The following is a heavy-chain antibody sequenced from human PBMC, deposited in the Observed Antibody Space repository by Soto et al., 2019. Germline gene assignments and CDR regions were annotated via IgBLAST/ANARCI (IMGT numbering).Heavy chain of an antibody. CDR1: GGSISSYY. CDR2: IYYSGST. CDR3: ARKMTTVTTWYFDY. J-gene: IGHJ4*02. D-gene: IGHD4-17*01. Sequence: SETLSLTCTVSGGSISSYYWSWIRQPPGKGLEWIGYIYYSGSTNYNPSLKSRVTISVDTSKNQFSLKLSSVTAADTAVYYCARKMTTVTTWYFDYWGQGTLVTVSS. V-gene: IGHV4-59*01.